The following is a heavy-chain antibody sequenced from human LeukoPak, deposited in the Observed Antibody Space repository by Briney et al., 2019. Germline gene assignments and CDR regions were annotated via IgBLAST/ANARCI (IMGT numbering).Heavy chain of an antibody. D-gene: IGHD6-19*01. CDR2: INSDGSST. Sequence: GGSLRLSCAASGFTFSRYWMHWLRQAPGKGLVWVSRINSDGSSTSYADSVKGRFTISRDNAQNTLYLQMNSLRAEDTAVYYCAIDSSGWTTFDYWGQGTLVTVSS. J-gene: IGHJ4*02. V-gene: IGHV3-74*01. CDR3: AIDSSGWTTFDY. CDR1: GFTFSRYW.